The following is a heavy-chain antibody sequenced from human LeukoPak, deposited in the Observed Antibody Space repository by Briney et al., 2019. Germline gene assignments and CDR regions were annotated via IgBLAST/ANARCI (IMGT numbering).Heavy chain of an antibody. J-gene: IGHJ4*02. CDR2: IYHSGST. Sequence: SETLSLTCTVSGGSISSSSYYWGWIRQPPGKGLEWIGYIYHSGSTYYNPSLKSRVTISVDRSKNQFSLKLSSVTAADTAVYYCAVGRKSGRLDYWGQGTLVTVSS. V-gene: IGHV4-39*07. CDR3: AVGRKSGRLDY. D-gene: IGHD1-26*01. CDR1: GGSISSSSYY.